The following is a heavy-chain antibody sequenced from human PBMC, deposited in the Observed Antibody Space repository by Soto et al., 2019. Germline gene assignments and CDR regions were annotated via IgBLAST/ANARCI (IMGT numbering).Heavy chain of an antibody. Sequence: ASVKVSCKASGYTFTDYYMHWVRQAPGQGLEWMGRINPNSGDTSFAPKFQGRVTMTRDTSIRTAYMELSRLRSDDTAVYYCARDWYYHDSSGYSKPIYYYYYGMDVWGQGTTVTVSS. J-gene: IGHJ6*02. V-gene: IGHV1-2*06. CDR3: ARDWYYHDSSGYSKPIYYYYYGMDV. CDR1: GYTFTDYY. D-gene: IGHD3-22*01. CDR2: INPNSGDT.